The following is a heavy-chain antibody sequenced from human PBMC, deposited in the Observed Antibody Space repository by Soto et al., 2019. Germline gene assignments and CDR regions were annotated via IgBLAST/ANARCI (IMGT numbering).Heavy chain of an antibody. D-gene: IGHD3-9*01. CDR3: ATLGYYDILTGYWVTPGKYYFDY. V-gene: IGHV1-24*01. J-gene: IGHJ4*02. Sequence: AAVKVSCKVCGYTLTEVSMHWVRQAPGKGLERMGGFDPEDGETIYAQKFQGRVTMTEDTSTDTAYMDLSSLRSEDTAVYYCATLGYYDILTGYWVTPGKYYFDYWGQGTLVTVSS. CDR2: FDPEDGET. CDR1: GYTLTEVS.